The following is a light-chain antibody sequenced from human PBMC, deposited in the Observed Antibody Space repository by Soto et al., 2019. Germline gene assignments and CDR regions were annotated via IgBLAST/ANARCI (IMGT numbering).Light chain of an antibody. J-gene: IGKJ1*01. CDR3: QQYNSYSPWT. V-gene: IGKV1-5*01. Sequence: DVQMTQSPSTLSASVGARVTITCRASQTISYWLAWYQQKPGKAPKLLIYDASTLETGVPSRFSGSRSGTEFTLTISSLQPDDFATYYCQQYNSYSPWTFGQGTKVEIK. CDR1: QTISYW. CDR2: DAS.